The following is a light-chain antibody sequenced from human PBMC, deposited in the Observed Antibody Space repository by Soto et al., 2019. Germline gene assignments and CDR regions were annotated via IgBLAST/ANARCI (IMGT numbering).Light chain of an antibody. CDR1: QTVNNN. V-gene: IGKV3-15*01. CDR2: SAF. Sequence: EIVMTQSPATLSVSPGERATLSCRASQTVNNNLAWYQQKGGQAPRLLIYSAFNRATGIPARFSGSGSGTEFTLTISSLQSEDVAVYYCQQYNNLPLSFGGGTKVEIK. CDR3: QQYNNLPLS. J-gene: IGKJ4*01.